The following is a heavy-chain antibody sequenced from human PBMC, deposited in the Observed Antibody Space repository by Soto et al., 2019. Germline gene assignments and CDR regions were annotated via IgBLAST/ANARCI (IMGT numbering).Heavy chain of an antibody. CDR1: GGSISSYY. D-gene: IGHD2-2*01. V-gene: IGHV4-59*01. Sequence: SETLSLTCTVSGGSISSYYWSWIRQPPGKGLEWIGYTYYSGSTNYNPSLKSRVTISVDTSKNQFSLKLSSVTAADTAVYYCARYLGYCSSTSCYFRGSIWGQGTLFTVSS. CDR2: TYYSGST. J-gene: IGHJ4*02. CDR3: ARYLGYCSSTSCYFRGSI.